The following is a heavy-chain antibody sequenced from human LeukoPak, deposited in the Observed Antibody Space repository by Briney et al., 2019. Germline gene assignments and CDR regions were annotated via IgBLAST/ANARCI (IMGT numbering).Heavy chain of an antibody. Sequence: GGPLRLSCAASGFTFSSYAMHWVRQAPGKGLEYVSAISSNGGSTYYANSVKGRFTISRDNSKNTLYLQMNSLRADDAAVYYCAKGGLVHRFDPWGQGTLVTVSS. CDR2: ISSNGGST. CDR3: AKGGLVHRFDP. J-gene: IGHJ5*02. CDR1: GFTFSSYA. V-gene: IGHV3-64*01.